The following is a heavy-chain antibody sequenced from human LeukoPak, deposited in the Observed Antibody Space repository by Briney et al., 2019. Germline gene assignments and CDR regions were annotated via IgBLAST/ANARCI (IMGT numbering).Heavy chain of an antibody. J-gene: IGHJ1*01. Sequence: GASVKVSCKASGYIFTDSYIHWVRQAPGQGLEWMGWINPYSGGTNYAEKFQGRVTMTRDTSISTAYLELSRLTSDDTAVYYCARGGPTPRNVVVAAREYLQHWGQGSLVTVSS. CDR3: ARGGPTPRNVVVAAREYLQH. D-gene: IGHD2-21*02. CDR1: GYIFTDSY. V-gene: IGHV1-2*02. CDR2: INPYSGGT.